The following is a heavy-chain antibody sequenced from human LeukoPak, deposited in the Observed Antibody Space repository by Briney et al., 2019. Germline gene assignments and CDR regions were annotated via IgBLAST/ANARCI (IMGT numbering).Heavy chain of an antibody. CDR2: IYSGGST. D-gene: IGHD6-19*01. CDR3: ATGPIAVAGSYFDY. J-gene: IGHJ4*02. V-gene: IGHV3-53*04. CDR1: GFTVSSNY. Sequence: GGSLRLSCAASGFTVSSNYMSWVRQAPGKGLEWVSVIYSGGSTYYADSVKGRFTISRHNSKNTLYLQMNSLRAEDTAVYYCATGPIAVAGSYFDYWGQGTLVTVSS.